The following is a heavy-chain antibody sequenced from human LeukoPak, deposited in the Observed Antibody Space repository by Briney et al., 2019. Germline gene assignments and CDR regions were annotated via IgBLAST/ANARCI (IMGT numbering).Heavy chain of an antibody. V-gene: IGHV4-39*07. Sequence: SETLSLTCTVSGGPIRTTTYYWGWIRQPPGKGLEWIGSIFYTGSTYYNPSLKSRVTISVDTSKNQFSLKLNSVTAADTAVYHCAAGGYNSVIDYWGQGAQVTVSS. CDR1: GGPIRTTTYY. CDR3: AAGGYNSVIDY. J-gene: IGHJ4*02. D-gene: IGHD1-1*01. CDR2: IFYTGST.